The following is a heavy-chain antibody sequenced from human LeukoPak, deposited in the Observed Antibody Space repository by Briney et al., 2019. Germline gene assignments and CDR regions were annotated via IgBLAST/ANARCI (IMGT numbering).Heavy chain of an antibody. CDR2: ISPSGST. J-gene: IGHJ2*01. D-gene: IGHD3-3*02. CDR3: ARAPPSAFFTRNWYFDL. Sequence: SETLSLTCGVDGGSIYGHYWNWIRQPPGKGLEWIGEISPSGSTTYNPSLGSRLTISVDTSKNHFSLDLNSVTAADTALYYCARAPPSAFFTRNWYFDLWGLGTLVTVSS. V-gene: IGHV4-34*01. CDR1: GGSIYGHY.